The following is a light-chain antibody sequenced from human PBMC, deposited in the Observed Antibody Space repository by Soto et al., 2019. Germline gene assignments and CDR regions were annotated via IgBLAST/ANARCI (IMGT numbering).Light chain of an antibody. CDR3: CSYASNTSVV. CDR2: EGS. V-gene: IGLV2-23*03. J-gene: IGLJ2*01. CDR1: SSDLGSYNR. Sequence: QSALTQSASVSGSPGQSITISCTGSSSDLGSYNRVSWYQEHPGKAPKVMIYEGSKRPSGVSNRFSGSKSGNTASLTISGLQAADEADYYCCSYASNTSVVFGGGTKLTVL.